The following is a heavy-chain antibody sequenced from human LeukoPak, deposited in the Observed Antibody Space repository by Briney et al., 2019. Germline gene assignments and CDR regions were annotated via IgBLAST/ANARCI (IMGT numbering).Heavy chain of an antibody. D-gene: IGHD3-10*01. CDR1: GFTFSSYE. V-gene: IGHV3-48*03. CDR3: ARGASGIGGIQFDP. J-gene: IGHJ5*02. CDR2: INTGGFTI. Sequence: GGSLRLSCAASGFTFSSYEMNWVRQAPGKGLEWVSYINTGGFTIYYADSVKGRFTTSRDNAKNSLYLQMNSLRAEDTAVYYCARGASGIGGIQFDPWGQGTLVTVSS.